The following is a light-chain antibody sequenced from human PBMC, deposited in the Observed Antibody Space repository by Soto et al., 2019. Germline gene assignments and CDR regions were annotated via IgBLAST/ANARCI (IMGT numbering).Light chain of an antibody. V-gene: IGLV2-8*01. CDR2: EVT. CDR3: SLYAGSNNFV. CDR1: SSDVGYYDY. J-gene: IGLJ1*01. Sequence: QSVLTQPPSASGFPGQSVTISCTGTSSDVGYYDYVSWYQQHPGKAPKLVIYEVTKRPSGVPDRVSASKSGNTASLTVSGLRAEDEADYYCSLYAGSNNFVFGSGTKV.